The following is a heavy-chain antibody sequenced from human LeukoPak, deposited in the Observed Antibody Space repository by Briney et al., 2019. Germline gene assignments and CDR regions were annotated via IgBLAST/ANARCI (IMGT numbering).Heavy chain of an antibody. CDR3: ARGIMSSRWKYYFDY. J-gene: IGHJ4*02. CDR2: IYYSGST. V-gene: IGHV4-59*01. Sequence: PSETLSLTCTVSGGSTSSYYWSWIRQPTGKGLEWIGYIYYSGSTNNNPSLKSRVNIAVDTSKNQFPLRLRSVAAADTAVYYCARGIMSSRWKYYFDYWGQGTLVTVSS. D-gene: IGHD6-19*01. CDR1: GGSTSSYY.